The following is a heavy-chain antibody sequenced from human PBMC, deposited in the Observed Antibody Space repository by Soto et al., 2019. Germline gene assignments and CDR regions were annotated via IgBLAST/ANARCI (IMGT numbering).Heavy chain of an antibody. V-gene: IGHV3-30-3*01. D-gene: IGHD3-22*01. Sequence: QVQLVESGGGVVQPGRSLRLSCAASGFTFSSYAMHWVRQAPGKGLEWVAVISYDGSNKYYADSVKGRFTISRDNSKNTLHLQMNSLRAEDTAVYYCARDREYYYDSSGYIYYYYYGMDVWGQGTTVTVSS. CDR1: GFTFSSYA. J-gene: IGHJ6*02. CDR3: ARDREYYYDSSGYIYYYYYGMDV. CDR2: ISYDGSNK.